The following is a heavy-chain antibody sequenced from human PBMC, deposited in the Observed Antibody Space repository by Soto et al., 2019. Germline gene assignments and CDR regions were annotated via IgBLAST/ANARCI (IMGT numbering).Heavy chain of an antibody. D-gene: IGHD6-13*01. J-gene: IGHJ6*03. CDR3: ARGLQLELPLLETQQQLVLGWYYYYYMDV. V-gene: IGHV1-8*01. Sequence: ASVKVSCKASGYTFTSYDINWVRQATGQGLEWMGWMNPNSGNTGYAQKFQGRVTMTRNTSISTAYMELSSLRSEDTAVYYCARGLQLELPLLETQQQLVLGWYYYYYMDVWGKGTTVTVSS. CDR1: GYTFTSYD. CDR2: MNPNSGNT.